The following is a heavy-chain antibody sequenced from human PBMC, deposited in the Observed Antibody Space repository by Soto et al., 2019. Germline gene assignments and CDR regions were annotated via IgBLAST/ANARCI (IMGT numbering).Heavy chain of an antibody. CDR1: GFTFSSYG. V-gene: IGHV3-33*01. D-gene: IGHD6-6*01. CDR2: IWYDGSNK. CDR3: ARGLAARPDHYYYGMDV. Sequence: PGGSLRLSCAASGFTFSSYGMHWVRQAPGKGLEWVAVIWYDGSNKYYADSVKGRFTISRDNSKNTLYLQMNSLRAEDTAVYYCARGLAARPDHYYYGMDVWGQGTTVTVSS. J-gene: IGHJ6*02.